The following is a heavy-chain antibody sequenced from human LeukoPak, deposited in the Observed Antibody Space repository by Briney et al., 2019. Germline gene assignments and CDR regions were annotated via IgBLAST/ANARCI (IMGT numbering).Heavy chain of an antibody. J-gene: IGHJ5*01. V-gene: IGHV1-46*01. CDR1: GGTFSSYA. CDR2: INPSGGGT. Sequence: ASVKVSCKASGGTFSSYAISWVRQAPGQGLEWVGIINPSGGGTSYAQKLQGRVTMTRDMSTSTVYMELSSLRSEDTAVYYCARDGNYYESGSYSWFDYWGQGTLVTVSS. D-gene: IGHD3-10*01. CDR3: ARDGNYYESGSYSWFDY.